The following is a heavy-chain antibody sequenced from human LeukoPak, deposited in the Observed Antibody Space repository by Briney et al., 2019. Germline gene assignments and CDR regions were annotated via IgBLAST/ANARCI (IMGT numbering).Heavy chain of an antibody. V-gene: IGHV3-23*01. Sequence: SGASLRLSCAVSGFTFSSYAMTWVRQAPGKGLEWVSVISGSGGTTYYADSVEGRFTISRDNSKDTLYLQMNSLRAEDTAIYYCAKASGTGAYFPFDSWGQGTLVTVSS. CDR1: GFTFSSYA. D-gene: IGHD2-8*02. CDR2: ISGSGGTT. J-gene: IGHJ4*02. CDR3: AKASGTGAYFPFDS.